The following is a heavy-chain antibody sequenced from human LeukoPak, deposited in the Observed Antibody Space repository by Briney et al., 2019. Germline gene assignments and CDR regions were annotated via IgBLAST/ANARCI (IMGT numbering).Heavy chain of an antibody. CDR2: INSDGSST. D-gene: IGHD2-2*02. J-gene: IGHJ3*02. V-gene: IGHV3-74*01. Sequence: PGGSLRLSCAASGFTFSSYWMHWVRQAPGKGLVWVSRINSDGSSTSYADSVKGRFTISRDNAKNTLYLQMNSLRAEDTAVYYCARDPYCSSTSCYTGGAFDIWGQGTMVTVSS. CDR1: GFTFSSYW. CDR3: ARDPYCSSTSCYTGGAFDI.